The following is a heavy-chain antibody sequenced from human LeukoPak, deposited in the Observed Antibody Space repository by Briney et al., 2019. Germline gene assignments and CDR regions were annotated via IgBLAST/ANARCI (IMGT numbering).Heavy chain of an antibody. D-gene: IGHD3-10*01. CDR3: ASILRSSSGYYFDY. Sequence: GGSLRLSCAASGFTVSTNYMSWVRQAPGKGLEWVSVIYSGDTTFYAGSVRGKFTISRDNSKNTLYLQMNSLRAEDTAVYYCASILRSSSGYYFDYWGRGTLVSVSS. CDR1: GFTVSTNY. V-gene: IGHV3-66*01. J-gene: IGHJ4*02. CDR2: IYSGDTT.